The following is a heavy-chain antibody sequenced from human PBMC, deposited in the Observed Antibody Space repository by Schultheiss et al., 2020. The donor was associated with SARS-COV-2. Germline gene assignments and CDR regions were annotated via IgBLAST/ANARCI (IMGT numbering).Heavy chain of an antibody. CDR2: ISGSGGST. Sequence: GGSLRLSCAASGFTFSSYWMSWVRQAPGKGLEWVSAISGSGGSTYYADSVRGRFTISRDDSRTTLYLQMNNLKVEDTAVYYCAKELRPNDYWGEGTLVTVSS. J-gene: IGHJ4*02. CDR1: GFTFSSYW. D-gene: IGHD2-15*01. CDR3: AKELRPNDY. V-gene: IGHV3-23*01.